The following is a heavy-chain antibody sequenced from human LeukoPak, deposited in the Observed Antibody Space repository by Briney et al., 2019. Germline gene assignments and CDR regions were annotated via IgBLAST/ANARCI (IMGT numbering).Heavy chain of an antibody. J-gene: IGHJ5*02. D-gene: IGHD1-26*01. Sequence: PGRSLRLSCAASGFTFSSYAMHWVRQAPGKGLEWVAVISYDGSNKYYADSVKGRFTIFRDNSKNTLYLQMNSLRAEDTAVYYCARERGLPAGLDPWGQGTLVTVSS. CDR2: ISYDGSNK. CDR3: ARERGLPAGLDP. V-gene: IGHV3-30-3*01. CDR1: GFTFSSYA.